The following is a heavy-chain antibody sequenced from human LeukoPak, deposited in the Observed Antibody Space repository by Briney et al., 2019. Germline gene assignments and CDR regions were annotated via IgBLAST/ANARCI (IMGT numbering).Heavy chain of an antibody. V-gene: IGHV3-53*01. CDR3: AKNWGGPGY. J-gene: IGHJ4*02. CDR2: IYSGGST. CDR1: GLTVSSNY. Sequence: GGSLRLSCAAPGLTVSSNYMSWVRQAPGKGLEWVSIIYSGGSTYYADSVKGRFIISRDNSKNTLYLQMNSLRAEDTAVYYCAKNWGGPGYWGQGTLVTVSS. D-gene: IGHD7-27*01.